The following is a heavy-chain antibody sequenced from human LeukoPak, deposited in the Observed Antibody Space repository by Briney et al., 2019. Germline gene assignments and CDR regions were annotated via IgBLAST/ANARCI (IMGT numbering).Heavy chain of an antibody. D-gene: IGHD6-13*01. V-gene: IGHV4-39*02. CDR2: IYYSGST. CDR3: TSELGGAAAGTDAFDI. J-gene: IGHJ3*02. CDR1: GGSISSSNYY. Sequence: PSETLSLTYTVSGGSISSSNYYWGWIRQPPGKGLEWIGSIYYSGSTYYNPSLKSRATISVDTSKNHFSLKLNSVTAADTAVYYCTSELGGAAAGTDAFDIWGQGTMVTVSS.